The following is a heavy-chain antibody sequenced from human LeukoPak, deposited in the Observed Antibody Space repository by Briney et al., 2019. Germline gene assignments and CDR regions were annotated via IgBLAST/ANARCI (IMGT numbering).Heavy chain of an antibody. V-gene: IGHV3-72*01. Sequence: PGGSLRLSCAASGFTFSDYYMEWVRQAPGKGLEWVGRIRNKRKSHTTEYVASVKGRFIISRDDSKNLLYLQMNSLKTEDTAVYFCARAITGDPRYFDYWGQGTLVTLSS. D-gene: IGHD7-27*01. CDR3: ARAITGDPRYFDY. J-gene: IGHJ4*02. CDR2: IRNKRKSHTT. CDR1: GFTFSDYY.